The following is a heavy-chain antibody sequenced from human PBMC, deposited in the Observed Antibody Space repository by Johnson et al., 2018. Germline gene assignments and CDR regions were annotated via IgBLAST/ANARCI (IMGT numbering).Heavy chain of an antibody. CDR1: GFTFDDYT. Sequence: VQLVESGGVVVQXGGSLRLXCAASGFTFDDYTMHWVRQAPGKGLEWVSLISWDGGSTYYADPVKGRFTIARDNSKNTLYLQMNSLRTEDTAVYYCARDFGPDYYYGMDVWGQGTTVTVSS. D-gene: IGHD3-16*01. CDR2: ISWDGGST. V-gene: IGHV3-43*01. J-gene: IGHJ6*02. CDR3: ARDFGPDYYYGMDV.